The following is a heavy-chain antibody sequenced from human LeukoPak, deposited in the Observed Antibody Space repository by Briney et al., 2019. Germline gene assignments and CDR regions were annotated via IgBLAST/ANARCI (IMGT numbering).Heavy chain of an antibody. CDR1: RGTFSSYA. J-gene: IGHJ4*02. D-gene: IGHD1-7*01. CDR2: INPNTGGT. Sequence: SVKVSCKASRGTFSSYAISWVRQAPGQGLEWMGWINPNTGGTNYAQKFQGRVTMTRDTSISTAYMDLSRLRSDDTAVYYCVQFELDYWGQGTLVTVSS. CDR3: VQFELDY. V-gene: IGHV1-2*02.